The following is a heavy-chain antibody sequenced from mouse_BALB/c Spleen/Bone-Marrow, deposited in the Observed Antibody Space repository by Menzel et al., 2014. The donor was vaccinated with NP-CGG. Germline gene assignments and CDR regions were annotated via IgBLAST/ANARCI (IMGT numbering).Heavy chain of an antibody. D-gene: IGHD1-1*01. Sequence: VKLEESGPGLVQPSQSLSITCTVSGFSLTSYGVHWVRQPPGKGLEWLGVIWSGGSTDYNAAFISRLSISKDNSKSQVFFKMNSLQADDTAIYYCARTNYYGWYFDVWGAGTTVAVSS. CDR2: IWSGGST. CDR3: ARTNYYGWYFDV. J-gene: IGHJ1*01. V-gene: IGHV2-4*02. CDR1: GFSLTSYG.